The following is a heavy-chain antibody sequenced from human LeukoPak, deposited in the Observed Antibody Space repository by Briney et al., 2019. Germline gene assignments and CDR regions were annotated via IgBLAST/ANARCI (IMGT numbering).Heavy chain of an antibody. V-gene: IGHV3-53*01. D-gene: IGHD6-13*01. CDR3: ARHNSSSWYYFDY. J-gene: IGHJ4*02. CDR1: GFIVSSNY. Sequence: PGGSLRLRCAASGFIVSSNYMSWVRQAPGKGLEWVSVIYSGGSTYYADSVKGRFTISRDNSKNTLYLQMNSLRAEDTAVYYCARHNSSSWYYFDYWGQGTLVTVSS. CDR2: IYSGGST.